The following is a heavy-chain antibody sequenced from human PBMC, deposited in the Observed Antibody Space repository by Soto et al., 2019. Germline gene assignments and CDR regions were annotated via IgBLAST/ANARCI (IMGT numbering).Heavy chain of an antibody. CDR1: GGSFKSGSYF. V-gene: IGHV4-61*01. Sequence: SETLSLTCTVSGGSFKSGSYFWSWIRQPPGKGLEWVGCVYHTGRTSYNPSLKSRVTISADMSKNQFSLVLTSVTAADTAVYYCARDYDYFDHWGQGSLVTVSS. CDR2: VYHTGRT. D-gene: IGHD3-16*01. J-gene: IGHJ4*02. CDR3: ARDYDYFDH.